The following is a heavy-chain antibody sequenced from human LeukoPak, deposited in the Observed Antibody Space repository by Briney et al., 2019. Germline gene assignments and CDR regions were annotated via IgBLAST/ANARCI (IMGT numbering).Heavy chain of an antibody. J-gene: IGHJ4*02. CDR3: ARDHPPLGWLQPRVFDY. Sequence: GGSLRLSCAASGFTFSSYAMHWVRQVPGKGLEWVSSISSSSSYIYYADSVKGRFTISRDNAKNSLYLQMNSLRAEDTAVYYCARDHPPLGWLQPRVFDYWGQGTLVTVSS. CDR1: GFTFSSYA. D-gene: IGHD5-24*01. CDR2: ISSSSSYI. V-gene: IGHV3-21*01.